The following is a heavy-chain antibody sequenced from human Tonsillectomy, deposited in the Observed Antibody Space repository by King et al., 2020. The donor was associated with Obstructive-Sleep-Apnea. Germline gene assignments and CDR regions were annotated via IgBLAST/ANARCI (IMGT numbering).Heavy chain of an antibody. J-gene: IGHJ6*02. Sequence: QLVQSGAEVKKPGASVKVSCKAFGYTITGYYIHWVRQAPGQGLEWMGWINANGGGTNYAQKVQGRVTMTRDTSISTAYMELSRLRSDDTAVYYCARDLLDSRSYLTSYYYGMDVWGQGTTVTVSS. D-gene: IGHD3-10*01. CDR2: INANGGGT. CDR3: ARDLLDSRSYLTSYYYGMDV. V-gene: IGHV1-2*02. CDR1: GYTITGYY.